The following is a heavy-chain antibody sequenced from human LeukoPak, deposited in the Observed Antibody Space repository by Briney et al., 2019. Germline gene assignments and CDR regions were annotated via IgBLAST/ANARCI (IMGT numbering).Heavy chain of an antibody. D-gene: IGHD3-3*01. V-gene: IGHV4-34*01. CDR3: ARGTKYYDFWSGYLPPYFDY. J-gene: IGHJ4*02. CDR1: GGSFSGYY. CDR2: INHSGST. Sequence: SETLSLTCAVYGGSFSGYYWSWIRQPPGKGLEWIGEINHSGSTNYNPSLKSRVTISVDTSKNQFSLTLSSVTAADTAVYYCARGTKYYDFWSGYLPPYFDYWGQGTLVTVSS.